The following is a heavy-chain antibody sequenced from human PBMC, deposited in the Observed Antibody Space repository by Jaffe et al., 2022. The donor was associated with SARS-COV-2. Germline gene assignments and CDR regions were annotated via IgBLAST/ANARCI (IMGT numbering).Heavy chain of an antibody. V-gene: IGHV3-33*01. CDR3: ARDPTPVVVAATPGARLYYYGMDV. CDR1: GFTFSSYG. J-gene: IGHJ6*02. D-gene: IGHD2-15*01. CDR2: IWYDGSNK. Sequence: QVQLVESGGGVVQPGRSLRLSCAASGFTFSSYGMHWVRQAPGKGLEWVAVIWYDGSNKYYADSVKGRFTISRDNSKNTLYLQMNSLRAEDTAVYYCARDPTPVVVAATPGARLYYYGMDVWGQGTTVTVSS.